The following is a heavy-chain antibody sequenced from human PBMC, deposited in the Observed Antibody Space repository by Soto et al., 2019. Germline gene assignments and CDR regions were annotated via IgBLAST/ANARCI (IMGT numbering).Heavy chain of an antibody. CDR2: ISAYNGNT. CDR3: ARDLEFWRRYRNSFHS. CDR1: GYTFTSYG. J-gene: IGHJ5*01. D-gene: IGHD3-3*01. V-gene: IGHV1-18*01. Sequence: ASVKVACKASGYTFTSYGISWVRQAPGQGLEWMGWISAYNGNTHYAQKLQGRVTMTTDTSTSKAYMELRSLRSDDTAVYYCARDLEFWRRYRNSFHSCGQGTLVTLS.